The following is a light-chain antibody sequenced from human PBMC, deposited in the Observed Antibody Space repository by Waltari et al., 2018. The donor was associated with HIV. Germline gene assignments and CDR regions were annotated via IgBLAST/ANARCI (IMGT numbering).Light chain of an antibody. J-gene: IGLJ3*02. CDR3: GAWDDTHSWV. V-gene: IGLV1-44*01. CDR1: RSHLGTHT. Sequence: QSVLTQPPSVSGTPGQGVTLPCSGRRSHLGTHTVHWYQHLPGTTPKLLIYSNNQRPSGVPDRFSGSKSGTSASLAISGLQSEDEADYYCGAWDDTHSWVFGGGTKLTVL. CDR2: SNN.